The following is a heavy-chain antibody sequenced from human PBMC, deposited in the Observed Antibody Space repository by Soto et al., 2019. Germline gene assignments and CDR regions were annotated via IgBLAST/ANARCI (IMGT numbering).Heavy chain of an antibody. Sequence: GPTLVNPAQTLTLTCTFSGFSLISSGMCVSCIRQPPGNSLEWLALIYWDDDKYYSTSLKTRLTISKDTSKNQVVLTMTNMDPVDTATYYCARIPRYCSGGSCYHYYYYYGMDVWGQGTTVTVSS. CDR2: IYWDDDK. J-gene: IGHJ6*02. CDR3: ARIPRYCSGGSCYHYYYYYGMDV. CDR1: GFSLISSGMC. V-gene: IGHV2-70*01. D-gene: IGHD2-15*01.